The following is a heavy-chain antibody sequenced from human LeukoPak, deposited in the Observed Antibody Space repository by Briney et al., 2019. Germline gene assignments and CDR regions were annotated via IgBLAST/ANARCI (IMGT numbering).Heavy chain of an antibody. CDR3: VREIVGATLYFDY. Sequence: ASVKVSSKASVYTFTSYGISWVRQAPGQGLERMGWISAYNGNTNYAQNLQGRVTMTTDTSTSTAYMELRSLRSDDTAVYYCVREIVGATLYFDYWGQGTLVTVSS. CDR2: ISAYNGNT. CDR1: VYTFTSYG. J-gene: IGHJ4*02. V-gene: IGHV1-18*01. D-gene: IGHD1-26*01.